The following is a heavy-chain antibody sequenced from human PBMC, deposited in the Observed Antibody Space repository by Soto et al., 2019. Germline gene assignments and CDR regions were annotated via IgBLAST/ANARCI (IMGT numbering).Heavy chain of an antibody. CDR1: GGTFSSYA. D-gene: IGHD4-17*01. J-gene: IGHJ6*02. Sequence: GPSVKVSCKASGGTFSSYAISWVRQAPGQGLEWMGGIIPIFGTANYAQKFQGRVTITADESTSTAYMELSSLRSEDTAVYYCARAHIYCDYNYYYYDVMDVRAQGTTVTGSS. CDR2: IIPIFGTA. V-gene: IGHV1-69*13. CDR3: ARAHIYCDYNYYYYDVMDV.